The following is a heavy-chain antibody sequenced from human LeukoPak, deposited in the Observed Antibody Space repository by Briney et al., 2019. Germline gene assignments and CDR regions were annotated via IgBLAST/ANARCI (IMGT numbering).Heavy chain of an antibody. D-gene: IGHD3-10*01. CDR3: GRWGVNAGLDR. Sequence: GGSLRLSCAASGFTFGNTWMGWVRQAPGKGLEWVANISPDGSDNYYVDSVRGRFTISRENAQNSVNLQMNTLRAEDSAVYYCGRWGVNAGLDRWGQGTLVSVAS. J-gene: IGHJ5*02. CDR1: GFTFGNTW. V-gene: IGHV3-7*01. CDR2: ISPDGSDN.